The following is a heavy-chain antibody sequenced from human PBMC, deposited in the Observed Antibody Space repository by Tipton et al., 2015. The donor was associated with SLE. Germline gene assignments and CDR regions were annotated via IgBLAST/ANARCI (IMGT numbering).Heavy chain of an antibody. J-gene: IGHJ5*02. D-gene: IGHD3-10*01. CDR1: GGSFSGYY. CDR3: ARGERLLWFGGNWFDP. V-gene: IGHV4-34*01. CDR2: INHSGST. Sequence: TLSLTCAVYGGSFSGYYWTWIRQPPGKGLEWIGEINHSGSTNYNPSLKSRITVSVDTSKNRFSLKLSSVTAADTAVYYCARGERLLWFGGNWFDPWGQGTLVTVSS.